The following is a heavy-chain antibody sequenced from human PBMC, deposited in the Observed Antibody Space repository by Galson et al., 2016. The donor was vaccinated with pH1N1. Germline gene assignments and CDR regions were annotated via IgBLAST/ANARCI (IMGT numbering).Heavy chain of an antibody. V-gene: IGHV2-5*02. Sequence: PALVKPTQTLTLTCTFSGFSLSTSGVGVGWIRQPPGKALEWLAVIYWDDDKRYSPSLKSRLTITKDTSKNQVVLIMTNMDPVDTATYYCAHSPYRDYVLYFDPWGQGTLVTVSS. CDR2: IYWDDDK. D-gene: IGHD3-16*01. J-gene: IGHJ5*02. CDR1: GFSLSTSGVG. CDR3: AHSPYRDYVLYFDP.